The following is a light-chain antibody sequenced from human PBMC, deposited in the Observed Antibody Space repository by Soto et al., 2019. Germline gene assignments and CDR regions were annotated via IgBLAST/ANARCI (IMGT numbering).Light chain of an antibody. CDR2: DDN. CDR1: SSNTGSNY. Sequence: QSVLTQPPSVSAAPGQKVTISCSGSSSNTGSNYVSWYQQLPGTAPKLLIYDDNKRPSGIPDRFSGSKSGTSATLGITGLQTGDEADYYCGTWDSSLSAGVFGGGTKVTVL. CDR3: GTWDSSLSAGV. J-gene: IGLJ2*01. V-gene: IGLV1-51*01.